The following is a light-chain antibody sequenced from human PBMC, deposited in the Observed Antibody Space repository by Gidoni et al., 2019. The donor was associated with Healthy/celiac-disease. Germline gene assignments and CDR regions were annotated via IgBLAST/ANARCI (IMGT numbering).Light chain of an antibody. CDR2: KAF. Sequence: DIQLTQSPSTLSASVGDRVTITCRASQSISSWLAWYQQKPGKAPKLLIYKAFSLESGVPRRFSGSGSGTEFTLTISSLQPDDFATYYCQQYNSYWTFGQGTKVEIK. J-gene: IGKJ1*01. CDR1: QSISSW. V-gene: IGKV1-5*03. CDR3: QQYNSYWT.